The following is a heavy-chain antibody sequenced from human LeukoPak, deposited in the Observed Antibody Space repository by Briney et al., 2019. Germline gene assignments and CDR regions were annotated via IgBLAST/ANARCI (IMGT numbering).Heavy chain of an antibody. J-gene: IGHJ6*02. V-gene: IGHV4-4*07. CDR2: VYTSGST. D-gene: IGHD2-15*01. CDR3: ARDGYCSGGSCHGRDGMDV. CDR1: GGSISSYY. Sequence: SETLSLTCTVSGGSISSYYWSWIRQPAGKGLEWIGRVYTSGSTNYNPSLKSRVTMSVDTSKSQFSLKLSSVTAADTAVYYCARDGYCSGGSCHGRDGMDVWGQGTTVTVSS.